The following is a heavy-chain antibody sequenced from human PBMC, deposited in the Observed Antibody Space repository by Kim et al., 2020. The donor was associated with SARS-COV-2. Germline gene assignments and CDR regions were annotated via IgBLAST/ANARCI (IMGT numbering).Heavy chain of an antibody. V-gene: IGHV3-66*01. Sequence: GGSLRLSCAASGFTVSSNYMSWVRQAPGKGLEWVSVIYSGGSTDYADSVKGRFTISRDNAKNTLYLQTNSLRVEDTAIYYCASVAAGYSYGYGFDYWGQG. CDR1: GFTVSSNY. CDR3: ASVAAGYSYGYGFDY. CDR2: IYSGGST. J-gene: IGHJ4*02. D-gene: IGHD5-18*01.